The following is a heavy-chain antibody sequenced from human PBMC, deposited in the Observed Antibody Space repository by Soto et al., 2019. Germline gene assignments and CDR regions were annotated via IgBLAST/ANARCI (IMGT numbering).Heavy chain of an antibody. CDR2: IGTSDSSI. Sequence: EVRLVESGGELTQPGGSLRLSCAASGITFSDFKMSWVRQVPGKGLEWIAFIGTSDSSIYYADSVKGQFTISRDNGANSLYLQMNSLRDEDTAVYYCAASHHRWGRPGFDYWGQGTRVTVSS. V-gene: IGHV3-48*02. CDR3: AASHHRWGRPGFDY. CDR1: GITFSDFK. D-gene: IGHD7-27*01. J-gene: IGHJ4*02.